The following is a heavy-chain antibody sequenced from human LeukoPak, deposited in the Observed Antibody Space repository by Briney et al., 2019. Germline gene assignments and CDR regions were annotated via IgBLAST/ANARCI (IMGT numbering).Heavy chain of an antibody. V-gene: IGHV4-34*01. CDR3: ARSAQYSATLDY. CDR2: INHSGSA. Sequence: PSETLSLTCAVDGESFGGKYWSWIRQSPGKGLEWIGEINHSGSANYNPSLKSRVTISVDTSKNQFSLKLNSVTAADTAVYYCARSAQYSATLDYWGQGTLVTVSS. CDR1: GESFGGKY. D-gene: IGHD5-18*01. J-gene: IGHJ4*02.